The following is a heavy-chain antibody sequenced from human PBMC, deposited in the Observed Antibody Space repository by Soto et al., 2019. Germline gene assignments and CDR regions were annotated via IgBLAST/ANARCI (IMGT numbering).Heavy chain of an antibody. CDR1: GLSLRTTGVG. CDR2: LYWDDAQ. Sequence: QVTLKESGPTLVKPTQTLTLTCTVSGLSLRTTGVGVGWVRQPPGKALEWLALLYWDDAQRYSPSLRSRLTIAKDISEKQVVLTMTNMDTVDTATYYCVQSRCGGDCLVIYSSHAYNGLDVWGQGTTVTVSS. J-gene: IGHJ6*02. CDR3: VQSRCGGDCLVIYSSHAYNGLDV. V-gene: IGHV2-5*02. D-gene: IGHD2-21*02.